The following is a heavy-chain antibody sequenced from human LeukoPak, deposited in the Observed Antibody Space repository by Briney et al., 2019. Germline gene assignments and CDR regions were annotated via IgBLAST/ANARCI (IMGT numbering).Heavy chain of an antibody. V-gene: IGHV3-53*01. CDR2: IYSGGST. CDR1: GFTVSSNY. D-gene: IGHD6-13*01. Sequence: GGSLRLSCAASGFTVSSNYMSWVRQAPGKGLEWVSVIYSGGSTYYADSVKGRFTISRDNSKNTLYLQMNSLRAEDTAVYYCAKGGGQQQLASEYFQHWGQGTLVTVSS. CDR3: AKGGGQQQLASEYFQH. J-gene: IGHJ1*01.